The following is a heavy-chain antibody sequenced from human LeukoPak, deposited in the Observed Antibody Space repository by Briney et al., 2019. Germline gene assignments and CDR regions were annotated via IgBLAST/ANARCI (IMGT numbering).Heavy chain of an antibody. CDR1: GGSISSSSYY. CDR3: AREASGSFDY. V-gene: IGHV4-39*02. J-gene: IGHJ4*02. CDR2: IYYSGST. D-gene: IGHD1-26*01. Sequence: NASETLSLTCTVSGGSISSSSYYWGWIRQPPGKGLEWIGSIYYSGSTYYNPSLKSRVTISVNTSKNQFSLKLSSVTAADTAVYYCAREASGSFDYWGQGTLVTVSS.